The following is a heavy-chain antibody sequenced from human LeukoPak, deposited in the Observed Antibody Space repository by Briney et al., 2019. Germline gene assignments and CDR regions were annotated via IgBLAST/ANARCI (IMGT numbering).Heavy chain of an antibody. Sequence: PSETLSLTCAVYGGSFSGYYWCWSRQSPGKGVEWIGEFNHSGSTKYNPSLKSRVTISVDTSKNQFSLKLNSVTAADTAVYYCARGRVTMVRGAHGTQGYYMDVWGKGTTVTVSS. J-gene: IGHJ6*03. CDR1: GGSFSGYY. CDR2: FNHSGST. D-gene: IGHD3-10*01. CDR3: ARGRVTMVRGAHGTQGYYMDV. V-gene: IGHV4-34*01.